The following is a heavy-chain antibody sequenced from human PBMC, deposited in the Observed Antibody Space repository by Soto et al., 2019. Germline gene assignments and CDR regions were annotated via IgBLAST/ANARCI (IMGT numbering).Heavy chain of an antibody. J-gene: IGHJ2*01. CDR2: ISSSSSYI. V-gene: IGHV3-21*01. D-gene: IGHD6-13*01. Sequence: GGSLRLSCAASGFTFSSYSMNWVRQAPGQGLEWVSSISSSSSYIYYADSVKGRFTISRDNAKNSLYLQMNSLRAEDTAVYYCARDDEGIELDDLYWYLDLWGRGTLVTVYS. CDR3: ARDDEGIELDDLYWYLDL. CDR1: GFTFSSYS.